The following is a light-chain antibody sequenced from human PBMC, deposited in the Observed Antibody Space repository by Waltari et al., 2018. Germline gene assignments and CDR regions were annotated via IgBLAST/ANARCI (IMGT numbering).Light chain of an antibody. V-gene: IGLV4-69*01. J-gene: IGLJ2*01. CDR3: QTWDAGIVL. CDR1: SGHTSHA. Sequence: QLVLTQSPSASASLRASVKLTCTLSSGHTSHAIAWHQPQPEKGPRYLMKLNSDGSHNKGDGIPDRFSGSSSGAERYLTISSLQSEDEADYYCQTWDAGIVLFGGGTKLTVL. CDR2: LNSDGSH.